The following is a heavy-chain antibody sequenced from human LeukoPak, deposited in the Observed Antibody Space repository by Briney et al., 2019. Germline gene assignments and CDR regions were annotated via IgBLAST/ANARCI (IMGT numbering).Heavy chain of an antibody. CDR3: AKTPRGYSYGRSYYFDY. D-gene: IGHD5-18*01. CDR1: GFTFSSYG. V-gene: IGHV3-30*18. J-gene: IGHJ4*02. Sequence: GGSLRLSCAASGFTFSSYGMHWVRQAPGKGLEWAAVISYDGSNKYYADSVKGRFTISRDNSKNTLYLQMNSLRAEDTAVYYCAKTPRGYSYGRSYYFDYWGQGTLVTVSS. CDR2: ISYDGSNK.